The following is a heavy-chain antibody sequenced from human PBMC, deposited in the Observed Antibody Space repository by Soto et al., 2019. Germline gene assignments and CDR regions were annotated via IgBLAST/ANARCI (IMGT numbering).Heavy chain of an antibody. CDR1: GFPYSTYA. Sequence: EVQLLESGGGLVQPGGSLRLSCTVSGFPYSTYAMNWVRQAPGKGLEWVSTISGGGGSTDYADSVKGRFTVSRDNLKNTLYLQMNSLRAEDTAVYYCAVSTEEFQLLSGGGQLDYWGQGTLVTVSS. J-gene: IGHJ4*02. CDR2: ISGGGGST. V-gene: IGHV3-23*01. D-gene: IGHD2-2*01. CDR3: AVSTEEFQLLSGGGQLDY.